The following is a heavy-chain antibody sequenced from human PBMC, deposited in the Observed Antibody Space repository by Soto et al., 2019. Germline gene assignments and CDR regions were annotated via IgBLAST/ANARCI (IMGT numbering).Heavy chain of an antibody. CDR2: ITTYNGNT. V-gene: IGHV1-18*04. J-gene: IGHJ6*02. D-gene: IGHD2-15*01. CDR1: GYSFTSYG. CDR3: ARFSGGVYNTYYFYYGMDV. Sequence: GASVKVSCKASGYSFTSYGISWVRQAPGQGLDWMGWITTYNGNTKYAQDLQGRVTMTTDTSTSTAYMELRSLRSDDTAVYYCARFSGGVYNTYYFYYGMDVWGQGTTVTSP.